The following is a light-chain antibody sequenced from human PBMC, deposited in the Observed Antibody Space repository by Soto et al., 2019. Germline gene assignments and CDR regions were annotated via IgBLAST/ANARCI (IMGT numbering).Light chain of an antibody. Sequence: GERVTITCRASQTISSWLAWYQQKPGKAPKLLIYKASTLKSGVPSRFSGSGSGTEFTLTLRSLQPDDSATSNCEDYNTYSEGFGEGTKVDIK. CDR2: KAS. V-gene: IGKV1-5*03. J-gene: IGKJ1*01. CDR3: EDYNTYSEG. CDR1: QTISSW.